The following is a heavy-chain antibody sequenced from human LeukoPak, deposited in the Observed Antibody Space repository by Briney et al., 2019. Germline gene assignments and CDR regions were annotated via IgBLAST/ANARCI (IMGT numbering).Heavy chain of an antibody. CDR2: IKGDGIST. CDR1: GFDFSSNW. J-gene: IGHJ4*02. CDR3: AKDHYWSIDY. V-gene: IGHV3-74*01. Sequence: GGSLRLSCAASGFDFSSNWMHWVRHTPGQGLVWVSRIKGDGISTNYADSVKGRFTISRDIAKNTLYLQMNSLRAEDTGVYYCAKDHYWSIDYWGRGTLVTVSS. D-gene: IGHD3-3*01.